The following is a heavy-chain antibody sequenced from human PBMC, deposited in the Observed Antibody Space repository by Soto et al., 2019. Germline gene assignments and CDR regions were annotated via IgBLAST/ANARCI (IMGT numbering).Heavy chain of an antibody. CDR1: GFIFTNYA. CDR3: AKATLGYCSGGTCYVLDS. J-gene: IGHJ4*02. Sequence: GSLRLSCAVSGFIFTNYAMSWVRQAPGKGLEWVSTISGSGSTYYADSVKGRFTISRDISKNTLYLQMNSLRADDTAVYYCAKATLGYCSGGTCYVLDSWGQGTLVTSPQ. D-gene: IGHD2-15*01. V-gene: IGHV3-23*01. CDR2: ISGSGST.